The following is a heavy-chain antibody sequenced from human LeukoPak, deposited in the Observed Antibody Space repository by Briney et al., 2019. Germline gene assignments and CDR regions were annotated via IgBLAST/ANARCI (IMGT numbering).Heavy chain of an antibody. D-gene: IGHD6-6*01. V-gene: IGHV3-30-3*01. Sequence: GGSLRLSCAASGFTFSSYAMHWVRQAPGKGLEWVAVISYDGSNKYYADSVKGRFTISRDNSKNTLYLQMNSLRAEDTAVYYCARDLSSSYAFDIWGQGTMVTVFS. CDR3: ARDLSSSYAFDI. CDR2: ISYDGSNK. CDR1: GFTFSSYA. J-gene: IGHJ3*02.